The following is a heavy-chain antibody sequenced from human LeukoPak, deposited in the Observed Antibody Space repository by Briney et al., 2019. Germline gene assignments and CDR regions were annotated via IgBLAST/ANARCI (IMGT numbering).Heavy chain of an antibody. D-gene: IGHD3-22*01. V-gene: IGHV4-31*03. CDR1: GGSISSGGDY. Sequence: SQTLSLTCTVAGGSISSGGDYWSWIRQHPGKGLEWIGYIHYSGSTFYNCNPSLRSRVTISVDTSKNQFSLTLSSVTAADTAVYYCARGHEDYDSSGYYRFDYWGQGTLVTVSS. J-gene: IGHJ4*02. CDR3: ARGHEDYDSSGYYRFDY. CDR2: IHYSGST.